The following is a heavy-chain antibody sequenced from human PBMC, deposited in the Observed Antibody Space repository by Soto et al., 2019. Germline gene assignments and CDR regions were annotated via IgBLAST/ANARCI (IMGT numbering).Heavy chain of an antibody. Sequence: SETLSLTCAFSGYSISSGYYWGWIRQPPGKGLEWIGSIYHSGSTYYNPSLKSRVTISVDTSKNQFSLKLSSVTAADTAVYYCARDSSIATYGMDVWGQGTTVTVSS. D-gene: IGHD6-6*01. CDR1: GYSISSGYY. V-gene: IGHV4-38-2*02. CDR2: IYHSGST. J-gene: IGHJ6*02. CDR3: ARDSSIATYGMDV.